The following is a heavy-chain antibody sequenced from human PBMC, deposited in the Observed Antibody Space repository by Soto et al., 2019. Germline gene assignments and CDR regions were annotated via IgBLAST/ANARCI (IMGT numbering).Heavy chain of an antibody. CDR1: GDSVSSNSAA. CDR2: TYYRSKWYN. CDR3: AREVGVEYSSSSEGWFDP. J-gene: IGHJ5*02. V-gene: IGHV6-1*01. Sequence: QVQLQQSGPGLVKPSQTLSLTCAISGDSVSSNSAAWNWIRQSPSRGLEWLGRTYYRSKWYNDYAVSVKSRITINPDTSKNQFSLQLNSVTPEDTAVYYCAREVGVEYSSSSEGWFDPWGQGTLVTVSS. D-gene: IGHD6-6*01.